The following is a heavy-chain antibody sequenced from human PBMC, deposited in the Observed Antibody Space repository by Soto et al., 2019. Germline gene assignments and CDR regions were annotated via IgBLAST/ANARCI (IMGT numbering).Heavy chain of an antibody. V-gene: IGHV3-30*18. CDR2: ISYDGSDK. Sequence: GGSLRLSCAASGFTFSSYGIHWVRQAPGKGLEWVAVISYDGSDKYYADSVKGRFTISRDNSKNTLYLQMNSLRAEDTAVYYCAKIHRPLGTGYFDYWGQGTLVTVSS. D-gene: IGHD7-27*01. CDR3: AKIHRPLGTGYFDY. J-gene: IGHJ4*02. CDR1: GFTFSSYG.